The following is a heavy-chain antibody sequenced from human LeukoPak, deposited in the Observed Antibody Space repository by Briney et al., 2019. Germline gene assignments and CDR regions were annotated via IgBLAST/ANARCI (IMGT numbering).Heavy chain of an antibody. CDR3: VKDDSVYAYYYVSSPGAFDV. Sequence: GGSLRLSCAASGFTFSSYAMSGVRQAPGRALEWVSDISGRGGSTYYADSVKGRFTISRDNSMNTLYLQLNSLRAEDTAIYYCVKDDSVYAYYYVSSPGAFDVWGQGTRVTVSS. CDR2: ISGRGGST. D-gene: IGHD3-22*01. CDR1: GFTFSSYA. V-gene: IGHV3-23*01. J-gene: IGHJ3*01.